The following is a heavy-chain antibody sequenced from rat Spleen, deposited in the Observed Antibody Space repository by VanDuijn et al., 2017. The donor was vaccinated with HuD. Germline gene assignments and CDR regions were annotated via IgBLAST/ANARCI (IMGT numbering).Heavy chain of an antibody. V-gene: IGHV5-25*01. Sequence: EVQLVESGGGLVQPGRSMKLSCAASGFTFNNYDMAWVRQTPTKGLEWVASISPGGGNTYYRDSVKGRFTISRDNAKSTLDLHMDSLRSEDTATYYCARPPTNWETGFDYWGPGTMVTVSS. J-gene: IGHJ1*01. CDR2: ISPGGGNT. CDR3: ARPPTNWETGFDY. CDR1: GFTFNNYD. D-gene: IGHD5-1*01.